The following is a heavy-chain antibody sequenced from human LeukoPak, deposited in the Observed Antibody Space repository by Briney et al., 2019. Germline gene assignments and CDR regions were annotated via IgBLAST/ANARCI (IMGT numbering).Heavy chain of an antibody. V-gene: IGHV3-11*01. CDR1: GLTFSDYY. D-gene: IGHD3-22*01. Sequence: TGGSLRLPCAVSGLTFSDYYMTWIRQAPGKGLGWVSDISSSGSTIRYADSVKGRFTISRDNAKDSLYLQMNSLRAEDSAMYYCAREYYYDSKGFSTWGQGTLVTVSS. J-gene: IGHJ4*02. CDR2: ISSSGSTI. CDR3: AREYYYDSKGFST.